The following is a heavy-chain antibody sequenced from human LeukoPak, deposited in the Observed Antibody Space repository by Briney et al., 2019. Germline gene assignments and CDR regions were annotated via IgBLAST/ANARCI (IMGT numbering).Heavy chain of an antibody. Sequence: PSETLSLTCAVYGGSFSGYYLTWIRQSPGKGLEWIGEISHSGGNNFNPSLKRRVSIIVDTSRKQFSLKLRSVTAADTAVYYWARELEIRGGEGTLVTASS. CDR1: GGSFSGYY. V-gene: IGHV4-34*01. D-gene: IGHD1-1*01. CDR3: ARELEIR. CDR2: ISHSGGN. J-gene: IGHJ4*02.